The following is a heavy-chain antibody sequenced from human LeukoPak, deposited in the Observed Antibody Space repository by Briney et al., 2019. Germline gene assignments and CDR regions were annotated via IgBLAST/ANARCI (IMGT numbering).Heavy chain of an antibody. D-gene: IGHD6-19*01. J-gene: IGHJ4*02. Sequence: PSETLSLTCTVSGGSVSSGNYYWSWIRQPPGKVLEWVGYIYYSGSTNYNPSLKSRVTISVDTSKNQFSVKLSSVTAADTAVFYCARLYSSGWYFDYWGQGTLVTVSS. V-gene: IGHV4-61*01. CDR2: IYYSGST. CDR1: GGSVSSGNYY. CDR3: ARLYSSGWYFDY.